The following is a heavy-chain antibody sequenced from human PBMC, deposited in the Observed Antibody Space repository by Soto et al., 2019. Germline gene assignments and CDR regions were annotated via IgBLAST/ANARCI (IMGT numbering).Heavy chain of an antibody. CDR2: INAANGNT. CDR1: GFTFTSYA. V-gene: IGHV1-3*01. J-gene: IGHJ5*02. Sequence: QVQLVQFGAEVKKPGASVKVSCKASGFTFTSYAMHWVRQAPGQRLEWMGWINAANGNTKYSQKFQGRVTITRDTSASTAYMELSSLRSEDTAVYYCARDVGGYCSGGSCYPGWFDPWGQGTLVTVSS. D-gene: IGHD2-15*01. CDR3: ARDVGGYCSGGSCYPGWFDP.